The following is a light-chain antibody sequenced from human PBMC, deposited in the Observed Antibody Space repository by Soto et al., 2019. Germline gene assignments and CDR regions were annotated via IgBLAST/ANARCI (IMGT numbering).Light chain of an antibody. CDR1: QSVSSSH. V-gene: IGKV3D-15*01. J-gene: IGKJ5*01. Sequence: EVELTQSPGTLSLSPGERATLSCRASQSVSSSHLAWYQQKRGQAPRLLIYDTSTRATGIPDRFSGSGSGTEFTLTISSLQSEDFAVYYCQQYNNWPPITFGQGTRLEI. CDR2: DTS. CDR3: QQYNNWPPIT.